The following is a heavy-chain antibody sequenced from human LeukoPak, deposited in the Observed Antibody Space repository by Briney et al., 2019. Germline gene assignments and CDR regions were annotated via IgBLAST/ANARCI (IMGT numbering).Heavy chain of an antibody. D-gene: IGHD1-1*01. J-gene: IGHJ6*03. CDR3: ARVRGTEIYYYYYMDV. V-gene: IGHV3-30*04. Sequence: GGSLRLSCAASGFTFSRYAMHWVRQAPGKGLEWVAVVLSDGSNKYYADSVKGRFTISRDNSKNTLYLQMNSLRAEDTAVYYCARVRGTEIYYYYYMDVWGKGTTVTVSS. CDR1: GFTFSRYA. CDR2: VLSDGSNK.